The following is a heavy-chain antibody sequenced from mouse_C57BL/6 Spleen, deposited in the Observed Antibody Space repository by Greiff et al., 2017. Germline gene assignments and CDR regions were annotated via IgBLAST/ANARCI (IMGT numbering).Heavy chain of an antibody. V-gene: IGHV1-18*01. CDR1: GYTFTDYN. CDR3: ARREDWYFDV. Sequence: EVQLKESGPELVKPGASVKIPCKASGYTFTDYNMDWVKQSHGKSLEWIGDINPNNGGTIYNQKFKGKATLTVDKSSSTAYMELRSLTSEDTAVYYCARREDWYFDVWGTGTTVTVSS. CDR2: INPNNGGT. J-gene: IGHJ1*03.